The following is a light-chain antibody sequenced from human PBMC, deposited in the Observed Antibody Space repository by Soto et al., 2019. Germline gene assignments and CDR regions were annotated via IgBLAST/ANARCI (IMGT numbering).Light chain of an antibody. CDR2: YDD. V-gene: IGLV1-36*01. CDR1: SSNVGNNA. Sequence: QSVLTQPPSVSEAPRQRVTISCSGSSSNVGNNAVNWYQQLPGKAPKLLIYYDDLLPSGVSDRFSGSKSGTSASLAISGLQSEDEADHYCAVWDDSLNGVVFGGGTKVTVL. CDR3: AVWDDSLNGVV. J-gene: IGLJ2*01.